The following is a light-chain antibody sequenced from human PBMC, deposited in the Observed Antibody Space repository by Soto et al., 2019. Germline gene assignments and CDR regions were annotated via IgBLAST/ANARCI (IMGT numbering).Light chain of an antibody. Sequence: DIQMTQSPSTLSASVGDRVTITCRASQSISSWLAWYQQKPGKAPNLLIYDASSLESGVPSRFSGSGSGTEFTLTISGLQPDDFATYYCQQYSVYWTFGQGTKVDIK. CDR3: QQYSVYWT. CDR1: QSISSW. J-gene: IGKJ1*01. V-gene: IGKV1-5*01. CDR2: DAS.